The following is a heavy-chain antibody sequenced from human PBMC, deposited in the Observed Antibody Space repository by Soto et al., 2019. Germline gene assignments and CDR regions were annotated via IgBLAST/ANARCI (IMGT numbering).Heavy chain of an antibody. D-gene: IGHD6-25*01. J-gene: IGHJ4*02. CDR2: IYYSGST. CDR1: GGSISSYY. CDR3: AGSSDRLNGFDY. V-gene: IGHV4-59*01. Sequence: SETLSLTCTVSGGSISSYYWSWIRQPPRKGLEWIGYIYYSGSTNYNPSLKSRVSISVDTSKNQFSLKLSSVTAADTAVYYCAGSSDRLNGFDYWGQGTLVTVSS.